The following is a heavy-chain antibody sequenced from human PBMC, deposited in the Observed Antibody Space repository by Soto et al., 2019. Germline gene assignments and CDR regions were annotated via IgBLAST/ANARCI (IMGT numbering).Heavy chain of an antibody. Sequence: SETLSLTCTVSGGSISSSSYYWGWIRQPPGKGLEWIGYISYTGSANYNASLKSRLTISVDTSKNQFSLKLSSVTAADTALYYCARVNYGDYYYGMDVWGQGTTVTVSS. CDR1: GGSISSSSYY. CDR3: ARVNYGDYYYGMDV. CDR2: ISYTGSA. V-gene: IGHV4-61*05. D-gene: IGHD4-17*01. J-gene: IGHJ6*02.